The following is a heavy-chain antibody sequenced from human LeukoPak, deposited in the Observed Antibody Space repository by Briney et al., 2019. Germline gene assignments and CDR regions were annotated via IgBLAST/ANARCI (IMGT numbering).Heavy chain of an antibody. CDR2: ISYDGSNK. V-gene: IGHV3-30*04. CDR3: AELEVAGTLGFDY. D-gene: IGHD6-19*01. Sequence: GRSLRLSCAASGFTFSSYAMHWVRQAPGKGLEWVAVISYDGSNKYYADSVKGRFTISRDNSKNTLYLQMNSLRAEDTAVYYCAELEVAGTLGFDYWGQGTLVTVSS. CDR1: GFTFSSYA. J-gene: IGHJ4*02.